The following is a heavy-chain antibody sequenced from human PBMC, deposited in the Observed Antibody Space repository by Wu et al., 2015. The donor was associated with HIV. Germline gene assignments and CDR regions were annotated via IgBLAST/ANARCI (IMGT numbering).Heavy chain of an antibody. J-gene: IGHJ6*02. V-gene: IGHV1-69*15. CDR2: IIPIFGTA. CDR3: ARDPGSGSYSLHHYYYGMDV. CDR1: GGNDGGTFSSHP. Sequence: QVQLVQSGAEVKKPGSSVKVSCKIYGGNDGGTFSSHPISWVRQAPGQGLEWMGRIIPIFGTANYAQKFQGRVTITADESTSTAYMELSSLRSEDTAVYYCARDPGSGSYSLHHYYYGMDVWGQGTTVTVSS. D-gene: IGHD1-26*01.